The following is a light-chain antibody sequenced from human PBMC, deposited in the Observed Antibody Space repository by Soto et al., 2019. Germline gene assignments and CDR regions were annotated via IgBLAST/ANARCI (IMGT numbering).Light chain of an antibody. CDR2: DVS. Sequence: QSALTQPASVSGSPGQSITISCTGTSSDVGGYNYVSWYQQHPGKAPKLMIYDVSNRPSGVSNRFSGSKSGNTASLTISGVQAEDEADYYCSSYTTSSTPGVVFGGGTKVTVL. J-gene: IGLJ2*01. CDR1: SSDVGGYNY. V-gene: IGLV2-14*03. CDR3: SSYTTSSTPGVV.